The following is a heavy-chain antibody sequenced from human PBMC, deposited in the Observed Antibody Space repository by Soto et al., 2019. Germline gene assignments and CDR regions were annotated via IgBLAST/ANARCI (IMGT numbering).Heavy chain of an antibody. CDR2: IYHSGSA. CDR1: GGSVSSSNW. CDR3: ARVPGVVVSADDAFDI. D-gene: IGHD2-21*02. J-gene: IGHJ3*02. Sequence: QVQLQESGPGLVKPSGTLSLTCAVSGGSVSSSNWWSWVRQSPGKGLEWMGEIYHSGSAHYNPSLKSRATISLDQSKNQFSLRLTSVTAADTAVYYCARVPGVVVSADDAFDIWGPGTRVIVSS. V-gene: IGHV4-4*02.